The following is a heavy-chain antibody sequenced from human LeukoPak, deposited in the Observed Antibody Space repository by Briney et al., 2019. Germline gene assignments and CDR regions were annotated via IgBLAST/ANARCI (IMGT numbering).Heavy chain of an antibody. CDR2: INQDGGAK. CDR3: ATSHDSSGNN. CDR1: GFTFSSYW. V-gene: IGHV3-7*01. Sequence: GGSLRLSCAASGFTFSSYWMAWVRQAPGEGLEWVGNINQDGGAKFSVDSVKGRFTISRDNARNSLYLQMNNLRVEDTGIYYCATSHDSSGNNWGQGTLVTVSS. J-gene: IGHJ4*02. D-gene: IGHD3-22*01.